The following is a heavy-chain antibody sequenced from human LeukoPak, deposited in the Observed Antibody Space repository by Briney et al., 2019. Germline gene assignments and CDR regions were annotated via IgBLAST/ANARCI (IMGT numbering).Heavy chain of an antibody. D-gene: IGHD3-22*01. J-gene: IGHJ4*02. V-gene: IGHV1-2*02. CDR1: GYTFTCYY. CDR3: ARARRDYDSSGYYDY. CDR2: INPNSGGT. Sequence: ASVKVSCKASGYTFTCYYMHWVRQAPGQGLEWMGWINPNSGGTNYAQKFQGRVTMTRDTSISTAYMELSRLRSDDTAVYYCARARRDYDSSGYYDYWGQGTLVTVSS.